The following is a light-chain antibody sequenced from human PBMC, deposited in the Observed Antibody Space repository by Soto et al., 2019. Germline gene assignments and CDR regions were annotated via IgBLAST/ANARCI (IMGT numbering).Light chain of an antibody. Sequence: TQSPSRRRSSHGSSATLSCMARTVIRSNFAWHQQKPGQAPRFLIYDASTRATGIPARFSGSGSGTEFTLTISRLEPEDFAVYYCMQYGRSHPSSTFGQGTRLEIK. CDR1: TVIRSN. J-gene: IGKJ5*01. CDR3: MQYGRSHPSST. V-gene: IGKV3-20*01. CDR2: DAS.